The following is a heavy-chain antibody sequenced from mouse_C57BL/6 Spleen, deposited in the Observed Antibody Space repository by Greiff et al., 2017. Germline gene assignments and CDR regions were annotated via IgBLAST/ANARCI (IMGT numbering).Heavy chain of an antibody. CDR1: GYAFSSYW. J-gene: IGHJ2*01. Sequence: QVQLQQSGAELVKPGASVKISCKASGYAFSSYWMNWVKQRPGKGLEWIGQIYPGDGDTTYNGKFKGKATLTADKSSSTAYMQLSSLTSEDSAVYFCARSADYDAHFDYWGQGTTLTVSS. V-gene: IGHV1-80*01. CDR3: ARSADYDAHFDY. D-gene: IGHD2-4*01. CDR2: IYPGDGDT.